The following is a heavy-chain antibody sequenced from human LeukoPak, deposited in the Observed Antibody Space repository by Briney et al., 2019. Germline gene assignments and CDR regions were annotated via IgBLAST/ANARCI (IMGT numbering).Heavy chain of an antibody. CDR2: ISAYNGNT. J-gene: IGHJ6*03. Sequence: AASVKVSCKASGYTFTSYGISWVRQAPGQGLEWMGWISAYNGNTNYAQKLQGRVTVTTDTSTSTAYMELRSLRSDDTAVYYCARGPHYDHSLVYYYMDVWGKGTTVTVSS. V-gene: IGHV1-18*01. D-gene: IGHD4-11*01. CDR1: GYTFTSYG. CDR3: ARGPHYDHSLVYYYMDV.